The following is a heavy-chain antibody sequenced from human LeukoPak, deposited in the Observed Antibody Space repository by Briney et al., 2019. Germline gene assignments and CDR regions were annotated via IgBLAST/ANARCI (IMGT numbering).Heavy chain of an antibody. CDR2: IYHSGNT. CDR1: CYSISSGYY. CDR3: ARHSGGTYYVSLDP. Sequence: SETPFLPCTVSCYSISSGYYWVWIRQPPGKGLQWIGNIYHSGNTYYNPSLKSRVSISVDTSKNQFSLKLSSVTAADTAVYYCARHSGGTYYVSLDPWGQGTLVTVSS. J-gene: IGHJ5*02. V-gene: IGHV4-38-2*02. D-gene: IGHD1-26*01.